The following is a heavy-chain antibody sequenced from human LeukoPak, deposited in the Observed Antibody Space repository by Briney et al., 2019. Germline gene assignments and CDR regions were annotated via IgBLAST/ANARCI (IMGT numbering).Heavy chain of an antibody. CDR1: GGSISSYY. CDR3: ARGNYGDHYFDY. D-gene: IGHD4-17*01. V-gene: IGHV4-59*01. CDR2: IYYSGST. Sequence: SETLSLTCTVSGGSISSYYWSWIRQPPGKGLEWIGYIYYSGSTNYNPSLKSRVTISVDTSKNQFSLNLSSVTAADTAVYYCARGNYGDHYFDYWGQGTLVTVSS. J-gene: IGHJ4*02.